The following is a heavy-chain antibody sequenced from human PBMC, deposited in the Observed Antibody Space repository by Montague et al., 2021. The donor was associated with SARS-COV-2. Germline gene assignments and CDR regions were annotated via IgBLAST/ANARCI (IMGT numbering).Heavy chain of an antibody. CDR3: ARGATVASPYPNWLDP. V-gene: IGHV4-34*01. CDR2: INHGVSA. J-gene: IGHJ5*02. CDR1: GGSLSSHY. Sequence: SETLSLTCAVHGGSLSSHYWTWVRQPPGKGLEWIGEINHGVSANYNPSLKSRVTMSVDASKNQFSLSLMSATAADTAVYYCARGATVASPYPNWLDPWGQGTLVTGSS. D-gene: IGHD4-23*01.